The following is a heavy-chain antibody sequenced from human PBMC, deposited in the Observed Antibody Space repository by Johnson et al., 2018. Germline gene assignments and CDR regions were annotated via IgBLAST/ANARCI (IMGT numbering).Heavy chain of an antibody. CDR3: AKDRRSGSSNFQH. V-gene: IGHV3-33*06. CDR1: GFTFSSYG. D-gene: IGHD3-10*01. Sequence: QVQLVQSGGGVVQPGRSLRLSCAASGFTFSSYGMHWVRQAPGKGLEGVAVIWYDGSNKYYADSVKGRFTISRDNSKNTLYLQMNSLRAEDTAGYYCAKDRRSGSSNFQHWGQGTLVTVSS. CDR2: IWYDGSNK. J-gene: IGHJ1*01.